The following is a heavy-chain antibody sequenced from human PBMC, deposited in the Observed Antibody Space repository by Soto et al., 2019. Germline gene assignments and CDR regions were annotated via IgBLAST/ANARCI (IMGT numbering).Heavy chain of an antibody. D-gene: IGHD6-19*01. CDR2: ISSSSTTK. CDR3: ARRSSGWENCCCP. Sequence: PGGSLRLSCAPSGFTFNSYSMNWVRQAPGKGQEWVSYISSSSTTKYYTDSVKGRFTISRDNAKNSLYLQMNSLRDDDTAVYYGARRSSGWENCCCPWGQGSLVTVSS. J-gene: IGHJ5*02. CDR1: GFTFNSYS. V-gene: IGHV3-48*02.